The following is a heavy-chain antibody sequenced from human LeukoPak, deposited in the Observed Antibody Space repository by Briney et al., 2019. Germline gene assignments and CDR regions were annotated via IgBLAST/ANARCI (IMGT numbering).Heavy chain of an antibody. CDR3: AKWGGRWLQSEYYFDY. D-gene: IGHD5-24*01. CDR2: IKQDGSEK. V-gene: IGHV3-7*03. CDR1: GFTFSSYW. J-gene: IGHJ4*02. Sequence: GGSLRLSCAASGFTFSSYWMSWVRQAPGKGLEWVANIKQDGSEKYYVDSVKGRFTISRDNSKNTLYLQMNSLRAEDTAVYYCAKWGGRWLQSEYYFDYWGQGTLVTVSS.